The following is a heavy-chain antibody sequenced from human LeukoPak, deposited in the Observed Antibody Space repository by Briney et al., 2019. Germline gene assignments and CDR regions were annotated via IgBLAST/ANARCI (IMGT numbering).Heavy chain of an antibody. V-gene: IGHV3-48*01. J-gene: IGHJ4*02. D-gene: IGHD6-19*01. CDR1: GFTLSSYS. CDR2: IKSSSSTI. CDR3: ARGSSGLEDY. Sequence: GGSLRLSCVVSGFTLSSYSMNWVRQAPGKGLEWVSYIKSSSSTIHYADSVKGRFTVSRDNAKNSLYLQMNSLRAEDTSVYYCARGSSGLEDYWGQGTLVIVSS.